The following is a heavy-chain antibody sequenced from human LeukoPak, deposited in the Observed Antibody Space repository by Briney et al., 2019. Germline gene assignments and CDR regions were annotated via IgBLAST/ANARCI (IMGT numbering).Heavy chain of an antibody. CDR1: GDSVSSNSAA. CDR3: ARAIPYRRSSSEFDY. J-gene: IGHJ4*02. Sequence: SQTLSLTCAISGDSVSSNSAAWNWIRQSPSRGLEWLGRTYYRSKWYNDCAVSMKSRITINPDTSKNQFSLQLNSVTPEDTAVYYCARAIPYRRSSSEFDYWGQGTLVTVSS. D-gene: IGHD6-6*01. V-gene: IGHV6-1*01. CDR2: TYYRSKWYN.